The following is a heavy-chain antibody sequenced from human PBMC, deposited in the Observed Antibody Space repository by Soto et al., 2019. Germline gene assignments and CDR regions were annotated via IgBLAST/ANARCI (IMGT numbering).Heavy chain of an antibody. CDR1: GLTFNSYS. D-gene: IGHD6-13*01. J-gene: IGHJ1*01. Sequence: EVQLLESGGGLVQPGGSLRLSCAASGLTFNSYSMTWVRQAPGQGLEWVSAISGTGERTYYADSVQGRFTISRDNSKSTVFLQLSSLRAEDTAVYYCATLEGLSAAGTWGNLQHWGQGTLVTFS. CDR2: ISGTGERT. V-gene: IGHV3-23*01. CDR3: ATLEGLSAAGTWGNLQH.